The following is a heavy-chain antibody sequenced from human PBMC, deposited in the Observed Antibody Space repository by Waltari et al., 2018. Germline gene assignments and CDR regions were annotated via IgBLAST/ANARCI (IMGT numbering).Heavy chain of an antibody. CDR1: GGPFTSYH. CDR3: ARGSRDDYNFDALDI. J-gene: IGHJ3*02. V-gene: IGHV1-69*01. CDR2: IIPIFDTT. D-gene: IGHD4-4*01. Sequence: QVQLVQSGAEVKKPGSSVKVSCKASGGPFTSYHLSWVRQAPGQGLEWMGGIIPIFDTTNYAQKFQGRVTITADESTTTAYMELSSLRSEDTAVYYCARGSRDDYNFDALDIWGQGTMVTVSS.